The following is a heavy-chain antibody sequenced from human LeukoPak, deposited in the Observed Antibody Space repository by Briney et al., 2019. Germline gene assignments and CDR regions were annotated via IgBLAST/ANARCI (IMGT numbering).Heavy chain of an antibody. D-gene: IGHD3-3*01. CDR3: ARDFVGGIWSAGF. Sequence: ASVKVSCKASGYTFTSYDINWVRQATRQGLEWMGWMNPNSGNTIYGQRFQGRVTMTRDTSISAAYMELRNLRFDDTAVYYCARDFVGGIWSAGFWGQGTLVTVSS. CDR1: GYTFTSYD. CDR2: MNPNSGNT. V-gene: IGHV1-8*02. J-gene: IGHJ4*02.